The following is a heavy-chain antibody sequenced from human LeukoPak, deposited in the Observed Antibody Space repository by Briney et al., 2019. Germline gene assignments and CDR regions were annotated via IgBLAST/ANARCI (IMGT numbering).Heavy chain of an antibody. Sequence: GGSLRLSCAASGFTFSSYGMSWVRQAPGKGLEWVAFIRYDGSNKYHADSVKGRFTISRDNSKNTLYLQMNNLRGEDTAVYYCARDTAWYTAHYYIDVWGKGTTVTVSS. D-gene: IGHD2-8*01. CDR3: ARDTAWYTAHYYIDV. CDR1: GFTFSSYG. J-gene: IGHJ6*03. CDR2: IRYDGSNK. V-gene: IGHV3-30*02.